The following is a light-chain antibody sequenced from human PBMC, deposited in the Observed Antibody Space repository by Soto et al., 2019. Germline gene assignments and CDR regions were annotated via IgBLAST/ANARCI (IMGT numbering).Light chain of an antibody. V-gene: IGKV1-5*03. CDR3: EPYNRDPWT. Sequence: DIQSTESPSTLAGAVGRRVNITCRASQTISSWLAWYQQKPGKAPKLLIYKASSLESGVPSRFIGFGQGTAFNLGLRTRQPDYTAIPFCEPYNRDPWTLGQGTKVDI. CDR1: QTISSW. CDR2: KAS. J-gene: IGKJ1*01.